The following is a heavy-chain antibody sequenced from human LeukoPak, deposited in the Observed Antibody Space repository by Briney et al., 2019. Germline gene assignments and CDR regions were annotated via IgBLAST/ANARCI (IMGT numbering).Heavy chain of an antibody. D-gene: IGHD3-22*01. J-gene: IGHJ6*02. CDR1: GFPFSSYA. CDR3: ARDRVTMIVVVTPHYYYGMDV. V-gene: IGHV3-30-3*01. Sequence: GSLRLSCAASGFPFSSYAMHWVRQAPGKGLEWVAVISYDGSNKYYADSVKGRFTISRDNSKSTLYLQMNSLRAEDTAVYYCARDRVTMIVVVTPHYYYGMDVWGQGTTVTVSS. CDR2: ISYDGSNK.